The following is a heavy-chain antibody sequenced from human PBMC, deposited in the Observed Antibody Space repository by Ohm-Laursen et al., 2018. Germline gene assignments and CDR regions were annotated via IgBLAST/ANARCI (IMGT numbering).Heavy chain of an antibody. Sequence: GTLSLTWTVSGGSISSYYWSWIRQPPGKGLEWIAYISYSGSTSYNPSLKSRVTMSVDTSKNQFSLKLSSVTAADTAVYYCARAVGATFDYWGQGTLVTVSS. V-gene: IGHV4-59*01. CDR1: GGSISSYY. CDR3: ARAVGATFDY. J-gene: IGHJ4*02. D-gene: IGHD1-26*01. CDR2: ISYSGST.